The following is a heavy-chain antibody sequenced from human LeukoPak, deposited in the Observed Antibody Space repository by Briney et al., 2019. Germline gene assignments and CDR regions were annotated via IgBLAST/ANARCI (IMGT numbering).Heavy chain of an antibody. V-gene: IGHV3-30*04. Sequence: PGGSLRLPCAASGFTFSSYAIHWVRQAPGKGLEWVALTSSDGSNKKYADSVKGRFTISRDNSKNTLYLQMNSLRTEDTAVYYCARASTGAAVNWFFDLWGRGTLVTVSS. J-gene: IGHJ2*01. CDR3: ARASTGAAVNWFFDL. D-gene: IGHD2-15*01. CDR1: GFTFSSYA. CDR2: TSSDGSNK.